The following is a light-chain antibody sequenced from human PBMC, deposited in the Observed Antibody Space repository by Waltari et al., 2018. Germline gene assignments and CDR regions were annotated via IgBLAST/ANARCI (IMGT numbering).Light chain of an antibody. CDR1: SDVGNYHL. CDR3: CTFTSSGTWV. CDR2: GAT. J-gene: IGLJ2*01. Sequence: QSALPQPASVSGSPGQSITISCTSDVGNYHLVSWYQQRPGTAPKLKIYGATKRPSGVSDRFSGSKSVNTASLTISGLQAEDEADYYCCTFTSSGTWVFGGGTRLTVL. V-gene: IGLV2-23*01.